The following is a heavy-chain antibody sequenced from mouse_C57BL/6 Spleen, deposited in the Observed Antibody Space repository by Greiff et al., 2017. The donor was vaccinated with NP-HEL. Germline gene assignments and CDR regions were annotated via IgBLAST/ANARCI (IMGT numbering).Heavy chain of an antibody. J-gene: IGHJ1*03. CDR2: IYPGGGYT. Sequence: VQRVESGAELVRPGTSVKMSCKASGYTFTNYWIGWAKQRPGHGLEWIGDIYPGGGYTNYNEKFKGKATLTADKSSSTAYMQFSSLTSEDSAIYYCARRDYGSSYWYFDVWGTGTTVTVSS. D-gene: IGHD1-1*01. CDR3: ARRDYGSSYWYFDV. V-gene: IGHV1-63*01. CDR1: GYTFTNYW.